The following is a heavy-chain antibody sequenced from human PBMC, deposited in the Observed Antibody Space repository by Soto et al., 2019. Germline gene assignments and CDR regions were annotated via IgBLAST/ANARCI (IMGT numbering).Heavy chain of an antibody. CDR1: GFTFSTYT. CDR2: ISFDGNNQ. D-gene: IGHD2-21*01. V-gene: IGHV3-30-3*01. CDR3: ARDEFPYRDVVTWAHNWFDP. J-gene: IGHJ5*02. Sequence: QVQLVESGGGVVQPGRSPTISCAASGFTFSTYTMHWVRRAPGRGLEWVAVISFDGNNQYYADSVKGRFTISRDNSKNSLYLQMNSLRPEDTAVYYCARDEFPYRDVVTWAHNWFDPWGQGTQVTVSS.